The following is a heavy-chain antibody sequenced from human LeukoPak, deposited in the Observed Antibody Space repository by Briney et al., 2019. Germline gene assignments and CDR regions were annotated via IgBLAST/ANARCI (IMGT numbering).Heavy chain of an antibody. V-gene: IGHV3-11*04. Sequence: GGSLRLSCAASGFTFSDYYMSWIRQAPGKGLEWVSYISSSGSTIYYADSVKGRFTISRDNARKSLYLQMNSLRAEDTAVYYCAREPEEEWLLLDYWGQGTLVTVSS. J-gene: IGHJ4*02. CDR2: ISSSGSTI. CDR3: AREPEEEWLLLDY. D-gene: IGHD3-3*01. CDR1: GFTFSDYY.